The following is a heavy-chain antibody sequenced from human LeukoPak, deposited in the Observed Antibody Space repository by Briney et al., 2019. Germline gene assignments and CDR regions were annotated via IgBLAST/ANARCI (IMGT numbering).Heavy chain of an antibody. J-gene: IGHJ3*02. CDR2: IYYSGST. CDR1: GGSISSYF. D-gene: IGHD4-17*01. Sequence: PSETLSLTCTVSGGSISSYFWSWIRQPPGQGLDWIGYIYYSGSTNYNPSLKTRVTISVDTSKNQFSRKLSSVTAADPAVYYCAGEGGDGDGDAFDIWGQGTMVTVSS. CDR3: AGEGGDGDGDAFDI. V-gene: IGHV4-59*01.